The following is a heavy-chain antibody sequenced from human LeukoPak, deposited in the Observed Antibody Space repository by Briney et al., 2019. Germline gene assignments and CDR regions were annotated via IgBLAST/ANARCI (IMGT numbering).Heavy chain of an antibody. CDR1: GFTFSYYA. D-gene: IGHD2-15*01. CDR3: ARRADCSGGTCPPGL. Sequence: GGSLRLSCAASGFTFSYYAMSWVRQAPGKGLEWVSTLTSGGSIYYADSVKGRFTISRDNFKDTLHLQMNSLRAEDTAVYYCARRADCSGGTCPPGLWGQGTLVTVSS. CDR2: LTSGGSI. J-gene: IGHJ4*02. V-gene: IGHV3-23*01.